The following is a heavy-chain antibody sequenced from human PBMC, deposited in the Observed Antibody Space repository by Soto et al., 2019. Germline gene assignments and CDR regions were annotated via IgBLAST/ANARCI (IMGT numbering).Heavy chain of an antibody. Sequence: GSSLKVSWKASGYTFTSHYMHWLRQAPGQGLEWLGIINPSGGSTSYAQKFQGRVTMTRDTSTSTVYMELSSLGSEGTAVYYCARENLAVAEYSDYGVAVWSQCTTVTV. J-gene: IGHJ6*02. CDR1: GYTFTSHY. V-gene: IGHV1-46*01. D-gene: IGHD6-19*01. CDR2: INPSGGST. CDR3: ARENLAVAEYSDYGVAV.